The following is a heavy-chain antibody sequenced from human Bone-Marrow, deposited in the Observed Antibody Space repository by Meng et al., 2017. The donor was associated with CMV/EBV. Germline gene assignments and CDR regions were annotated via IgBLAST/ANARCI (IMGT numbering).Heavy chain of an antibody. Sequence: GGSLRLSCAASGFTFSRYWMSWVRQAPGKGLEWVANIKEDGSERYYVDSVKGRFTISRDNAKNSLYLQMNSLSAEDTAVYYCARGCSGGSFSDYWGQGTLVTVSS. CDR3: ARGCSGGSFSDY. J-gene: IGHJ4*02. V-gene: IGHV3-7*03. D-gene: IGHD2-15*01. CDR1: GFTFSRYW. CDR2: IKEDGSER.